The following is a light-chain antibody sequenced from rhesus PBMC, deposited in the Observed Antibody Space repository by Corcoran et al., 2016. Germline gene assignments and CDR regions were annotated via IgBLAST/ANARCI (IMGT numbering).Light chain of an antibody. CDR3: QHNYGTPRT. CDR2: KAS. V-gene: IGKV1-74*01. CDR1: ENVNNY. J-gene: IGKJ1*01. Sequence: DIQMTQSPSSLSASVGDRVTITCRTSENVNNYLNWYQQKPGKAPKFLIYKASTLHSGVPSRFSGRGSWTDYTFPISSLQSEDVATYYCQHNYGTPRTFGQGTKVEIK.